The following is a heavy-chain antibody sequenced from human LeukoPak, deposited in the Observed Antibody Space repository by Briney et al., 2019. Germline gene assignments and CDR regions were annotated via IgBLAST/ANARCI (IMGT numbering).Heavy chain of an antibody. V-gene: IGHV3-48*04. CDR2: ISSRSSIL. CDR3: ARDSASPPVTFDY. J-gene: IGHJ4*02. CDR1: GFPFSIYS. D-gene: IGHD4-17*01. Sequence: GGSLRLSCSASGFPFSIYSMNWVRQAPGKGPEWISYISSRSSILYYAGSVNGRFTISRDDAKNSLYLQMSGLRVEDTAVYYCARDSASPPVTFDYWGLGTLVTVSS.